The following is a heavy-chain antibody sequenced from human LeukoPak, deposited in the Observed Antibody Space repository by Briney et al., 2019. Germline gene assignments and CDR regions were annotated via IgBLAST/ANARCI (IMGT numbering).Heavy chain of an antibody. CDR3: AREELELRTNDY. V-gene: IGHV3-30*02. D-gene: IGHD1-7*01. J-gene: IGHJ4*02. CDR1: GFDFGRYG. CDR2: IQYDGSDE. Sequence: GGSLRLSCAAAGFDFGRYGLHWVRQAPGKGLEWVAFIQYDGSDEQYTDSVKGRFAISRDNSKNTLYVQMNSLRVEDTAVYYCAREELELRTNDYWGQGTLVTVSS.